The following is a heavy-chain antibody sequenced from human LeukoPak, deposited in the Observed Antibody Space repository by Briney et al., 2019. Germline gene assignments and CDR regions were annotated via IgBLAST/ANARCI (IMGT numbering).Heavy chain of an antibody. CDR3: ARDGAGGDNSAFDI. V-gene: IGHV3-72*01. D-gene: IGHD3-22*01. J-gene: IGHJ3*02. CDR1: GVTLSDHH. Sequence: PGGSLRLSCAASGVTLSDHHMDWVRQAPGKGLEWVGRTRDKARGYTTEYAASVEGRFTISRDDSKTLVYLQMNSLKTEDTAVYFCARDGAGGDNSAFDIWGQGTVVTVSS. CDR2: TRDKARGYTT.